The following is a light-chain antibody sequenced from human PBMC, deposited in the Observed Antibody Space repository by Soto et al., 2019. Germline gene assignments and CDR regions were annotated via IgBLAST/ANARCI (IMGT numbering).Light chain of an antibody. CDR1: SGSVSANYY. J-gene: IGLJ2*01. Sequence: QAVVTQEPSLSVSPGGTVTLTCDLSSGSVSANYYPSWYQQNPGQAPRTLIYNTNTRPSGVPARFSGSILGNKAALTLPGAQADDESDYYCVLYMGSVPVFGGGTKLTVL. V-gene: IGLV8-61*01. CDR3: VLYMGSVPV. CDR2: NTN.